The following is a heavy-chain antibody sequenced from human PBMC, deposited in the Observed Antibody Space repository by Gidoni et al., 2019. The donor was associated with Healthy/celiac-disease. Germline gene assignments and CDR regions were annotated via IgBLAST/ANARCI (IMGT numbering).Heavy chain of an antibody. CDR2: ISYDGSNK. D-gene: IGHD5-12*01. CDR3: AKDLRWLQLNGGVDAFDI. V-gene: IGHV3-30*18. J-gene: IGHJ3*02. CDR1: GFTFSSYG. Sequence: QVQLGEPGGGVVKPGRSLRLSRPASGFTFSSYGMHWVRQAPGKGLGWVAVISYDGSNKYYADSVKGRFTISRDNSKNTLYLQMNSLRAEDTAVYYCAKDLRWLQLNGGVDAFDIWGQGTMVTVSS.